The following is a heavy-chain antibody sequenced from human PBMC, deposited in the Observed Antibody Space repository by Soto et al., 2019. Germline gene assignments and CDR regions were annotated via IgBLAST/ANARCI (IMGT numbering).Heavy chain of an antibody. CDR1: GYTLTELS. J-gene: IGHJ3*02. D-gene: IGHD2-2*01. Sequence: ASVKACCKVSGYTLTELSMHWVRQAPGKGLEWMGGFDPEDGETIYAQKFQGRVTMTEDTSTDTAYMELSSLRSEDTAVYYCATTHPSIVVVPAAPIAFDIWGQGTMVTVSS. V-gene: IGHV1-24*01. CDR3: ATTHPSIVVVPAAPIAFDI. CDR2: FDPEDGET.